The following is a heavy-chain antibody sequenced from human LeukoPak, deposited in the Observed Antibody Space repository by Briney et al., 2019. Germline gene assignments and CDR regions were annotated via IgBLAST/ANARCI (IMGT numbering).Heavy chain of an antibody. V-gene: IGHV1-2*02. CDR1: GYTFTGYY. CDR3: ARLVVVPAPSKYGMDV. Sequence: GASVKVSCKASGYTFTGYYLHWVRQAPGQGLEWMGWINPNSGATNYAQKFQGRVTMTRDTSISTAYMELSSLRSEDTAVYYCARLVVVPAPSKYGMDVWGKGTTVTVSS. J-gene: IGHJ6*04. D-gene: IGHD2-2*01. CDR2: INPNSGAT.